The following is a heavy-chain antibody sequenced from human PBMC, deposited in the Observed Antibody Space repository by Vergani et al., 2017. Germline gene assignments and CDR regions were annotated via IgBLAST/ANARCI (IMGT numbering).Heavy chain of an antibody. Sequence: QVQLVQSGAEVKKPGASVKVSCKASGYTFTGYYMHWVRQAPGQGLEWMGWINPNSGGTNYAQKFQGRVTMTRDTSICTAYMELSRLRSDDTAVYYCAREGYDILTGYYDNWFDPWGQGTLVTVSS. V-gene: IGHV1-2*02. CDR3: AREGYDILTGYYDNWFDP. CDR1: GYTFTGYY. J-gene: IGHJ5*02. CDR2: INPNSGGT. D-gene: IGHD3-9*01.